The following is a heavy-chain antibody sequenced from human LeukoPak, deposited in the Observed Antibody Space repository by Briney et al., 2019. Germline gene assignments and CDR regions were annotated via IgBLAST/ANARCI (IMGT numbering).Heavy chain of an antibody. CDR2: INHSGST. Sequence: SETLSLTCAVYGGSFSGYYWSWIRQPPGKGLEWIGEINHSGSTYYNPSLKSRVTISVDTSKNQFSLKLSSVTAADTAVYYCARLPVGYCSGGSCYSFDYWGQGTLVTVSS. CDR3: ARLPVGYCSGGSCYSFDY. CDR1: GGSFSGYY. D-gene: IGHD2-15*01. V-gene: IGHV4-34*01. J-gene: IGHJ4*02.